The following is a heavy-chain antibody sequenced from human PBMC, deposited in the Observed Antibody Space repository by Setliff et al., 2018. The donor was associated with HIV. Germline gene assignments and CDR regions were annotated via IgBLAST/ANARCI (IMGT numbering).Heavy chain of an antibody. Sequence: GGSLRLSCAASGFTFDDYAMHWVRQAPGKGLEWVSGISWNSGSIGYADSVKGRFTISRDNAENSLYLQMNSLRAEDTALYYCAKAAAAGYYYYGMDVWGQGTTVTVSS. CDR1: GFTFDDYA. CDR3: AKAAAAGYYYYGMDV. D-gene: IGHD6-13*01. CDR2: ISWNSGSI. J-gene: IGHJ6*02. V-gene: IGHV3-9*01.